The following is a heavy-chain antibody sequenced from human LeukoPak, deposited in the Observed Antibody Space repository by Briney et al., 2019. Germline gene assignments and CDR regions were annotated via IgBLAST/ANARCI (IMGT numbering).Heavy chain of an antibody. CDR2: IYPGDSDT. CDR1: GYSFTSYW. D-gene: IGHD3-10*01. J-gene: IGHJ4*02. Sequence: GESLKISCKGSGYSFTSYWIGWVRQMPGKGLEWMGIIYPGDSDTRYSPSFQGQVAISADKSISTAYLQWSSLKASDTAMYYCARLVHTYYGSGSSHFDYWGQGTLVTVSS. V-gene: IGHV5-51*01. CDR3: ARLVHTYYGSGSSHFDY.